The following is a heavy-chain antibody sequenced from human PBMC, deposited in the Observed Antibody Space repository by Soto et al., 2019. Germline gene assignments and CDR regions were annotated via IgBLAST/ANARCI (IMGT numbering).Heavy chain of an antibody. D-gene: IGHD3-10*01. CDR1: GFTFSSYG. V-gene: IGHV3-30*18. CDR3: AKVGADFYYASGLFDY. J-gene: IGHJ4*02. CDR2: ISYDGSNK. Sequence: QVQLVESGGGVVQPGRSLRLSCAASGFTFSSYGMHWVRQAPGKGLEWVAIISYDGSNKYYADSVKGRFTISRDNSKNTLYLKMTSLRAENAAVYYCAKVGADFYYASGLFDYWGQGTLVTFSS.